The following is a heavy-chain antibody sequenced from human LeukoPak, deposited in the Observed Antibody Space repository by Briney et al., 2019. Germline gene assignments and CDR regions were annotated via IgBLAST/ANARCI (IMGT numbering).Heavy chain of an antibody. CDR2: ITGGGATT. CDR3: AKSRAPYCTNGACFRGLDY. Sequence: GGSLRLSCAASGFIFSTYPMGWVRQAPGKGLEWVAVITGGGATTYHADSLEGRFTISRDNPKNVLFLQMDSLRAEDTAVYYCAKSRAPYCTNGACFRGLDYWGLGTLVTVPS. D-gene: IGHD2-8*01. J-gene: IGHJ4*02. V-gene: IGHV3-23*01. CDR1: GFIFSTYP.